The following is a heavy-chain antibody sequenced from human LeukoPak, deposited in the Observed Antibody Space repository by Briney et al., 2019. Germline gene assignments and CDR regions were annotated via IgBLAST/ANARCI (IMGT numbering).Heavy chain of an antibody. Sequence: GGSLRLSCAASGFSFSDAWMTWVRQAPGKGLEWLGRIKGKTGGGSPDYAAPVKGRFTISRDHSKDILYLQLNSLKTEDTAVYYCILASAGPAYWGQGALVTVSS. J-gene: IGHJ4*02. V-gene: IGHV3-15*01. CDR3: ILASAGPAY. D-gene: IGHD6-13*01. CDR2: IKGKTGGGSP. CDR1: GFSFSDAW.